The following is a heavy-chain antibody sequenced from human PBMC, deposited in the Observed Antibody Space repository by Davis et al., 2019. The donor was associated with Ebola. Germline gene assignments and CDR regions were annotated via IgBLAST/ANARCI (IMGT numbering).Heavy chain of an antibody. J-gene: IGHJ6*02. Sequence: GESLKISCAASGLIFSNYWMSWVRQAPGKGPEWVAIIKQDGGEKYYVDSVKGRFTISRDNAKNSVFLQMNSLRGEDTALYYCASGDGRGSSYDMDVWGQGTTVTVSS. V-gene: IGHV3-7*03. CDR3: ASGDGRGSSYDMDV. CDR1: GLIFSNYW. D-gene: IGHD5-12*01. CDR2: IKQDGGEK.